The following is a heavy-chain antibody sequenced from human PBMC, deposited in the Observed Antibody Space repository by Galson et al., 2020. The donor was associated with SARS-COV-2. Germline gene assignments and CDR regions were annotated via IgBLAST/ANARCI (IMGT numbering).Heavy chain of an antibody. D-gene: IGHD1-1*01. CDR2: VYYDGKND. CDR1: GFTFRTSA. V-gene: IGHV3-30*04. Sequence: GGSLRLYCEASGFTFRTSAMHWVRQLPGRGLEWLADVYYDGKNDHYADSVKGRFSISKDNSRNTLGLLMNSLGSDDTAVYHWVRDGHNPAIFDSWGQGTLVTVS. J-gene: IGHJ4*02. CDR3: VRDGHNPAIFDS.